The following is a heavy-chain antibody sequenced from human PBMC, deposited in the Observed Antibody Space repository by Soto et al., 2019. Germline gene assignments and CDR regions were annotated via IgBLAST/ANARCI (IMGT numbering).Heavy chain of an antibody. CDR3: ARTYFDILTGSHYFDY. CDR2: IYYSGST. D-gene: IGHD3-9*01. CDR1: GGSISSSSYY. V-gene: IGHV4-39*01. J-gene: IGHJ4*02. Sequence: QLQLQESGPGLVKPSETLSLTCTVSGGSISSSSYYWGWIRQPPGKGLEWIGSIYYSGSTYDNPTLKSRVSITLYTSKNQFSLKLSSVTAADTAVYYCARTYFDILTGSHYFDYWGQGTLVTVSS.